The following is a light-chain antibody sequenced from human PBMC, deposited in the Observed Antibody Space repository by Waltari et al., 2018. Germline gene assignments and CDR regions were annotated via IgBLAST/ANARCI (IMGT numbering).Light chain of an antibody. J-gene: IGLJ3*02. CDR2: KDT. CDR1: ALPKQY. V-gene: IGLV3-25*03. CDR3: QTADTSGIWV. Sequence: SSELTQPPSVSVSPGQTARITCSGDALPKQYAFWYQQKPGQAPFLILYKDTERPSGIPDRFSGARSGTIVTLTSSGVQTEDEADYYCQTADTSGIWVFGGGTRLTVL.